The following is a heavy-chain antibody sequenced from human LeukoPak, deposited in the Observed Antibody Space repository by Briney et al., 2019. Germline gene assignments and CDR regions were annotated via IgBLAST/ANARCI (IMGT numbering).Heavy chain of an antibody. CDR2: IYYSGST. D-gene: IGHD3-10*01. J-gene: IGHJ5*02. Sequence: ASETLSLTCTVSGGSISSYYWSWIRQPPGKGLEGIGYIYYSGSTNYNPSLKSRVTISVDTSKTQFSLNLRSVTAADTAVYYCARGAGGSGPYYNRGLDPWGQGTLVTVSS. CDR1: GGSISSYY. V-gene: IGHV4-59*01. CDR3: ARGAGGSGPYYNRGLDP.